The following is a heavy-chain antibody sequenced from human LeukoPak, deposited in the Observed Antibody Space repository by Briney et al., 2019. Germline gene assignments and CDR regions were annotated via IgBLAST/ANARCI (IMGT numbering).Heavy chain of an antibody. CDR2: ISSSSSYI. Sequence: GGSLRLSCAASGFTFSSYSMNWVRQAPGKGLEWVSSISSSSSYIYYADSVKGRFTISRDNAKNSLYLQMNSLRAEDTAVYYCARAGCSSTSCYFDYWGQGTLVTVSS. V-gene: IGHV3-21*01. D-gene: IGHD2-2*01. J-gene: IGHJ4*02. CDR1: GFTFSSYS. CDR3: ARAGCSSTSCYFDY.